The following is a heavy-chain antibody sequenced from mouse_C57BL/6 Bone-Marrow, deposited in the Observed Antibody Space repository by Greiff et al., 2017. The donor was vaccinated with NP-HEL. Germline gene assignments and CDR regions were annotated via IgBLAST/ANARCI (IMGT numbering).Heavy chain of an antibody. Sequence: EVKVEESGGGLVKPGGSLKLSCAASGFTFSDYGMHWVRQAPEKGLEWVAYISSGSSTIYYADTVKGRFTISRDNAKNTLFLQMTSLRSEDTAMYYCAGSTMVTFDYWGQGTTLTVSS. CDR2: ISSGSSTI. D-gene: IGHD2-2*01. V-gene: IGHV5-17*01. CDR1: GFTFSDYG. CDR3: AGSTMVTFDY. J-gene: IGHJ2*01.